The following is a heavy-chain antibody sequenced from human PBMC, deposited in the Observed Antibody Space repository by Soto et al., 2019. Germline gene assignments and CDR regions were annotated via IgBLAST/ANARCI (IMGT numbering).Heavy chain of an antibody. Sequence: QVQLVQSGAEVKRPGSSVKVSCKASGDTFTFYSINWVRQAPGLGLEWMGRINPILSMSNYAQRFQGRVTMTADKSTSAACMELSSLRSEDTAIYYCASSYGSGYRAFDYWGQGDLVTDAS. CDR2: INPILSMS. D-gene: IGHD3-10*01. V-gene: IGHV1-69*02. CDR1: GDTFTFYS. CDR3: ASSYGSGYRAFDY. J-gene: IGHJ4*02.